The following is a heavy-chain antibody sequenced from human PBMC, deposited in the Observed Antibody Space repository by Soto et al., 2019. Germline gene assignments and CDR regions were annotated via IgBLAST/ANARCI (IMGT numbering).Heavy chain of an antibody. CDR1: GYAFTTYG. V-gene: IGHV1-18*01. Sequence: QVHLVQSGAEVKKPGASVKVSCKGSGYAFTTYGITWLRQAPGQGLEWMGWISAHNGNTNYAQKLQGRVTVTRDTSTSTAYMELRSLRSDDTAVYYCARRRYGDYWGQGALVTVSS. CDR3: ARRRYGDY. CDR2: ISAHNGNT. J-gene: IGHJ4*02. D-gene: IGHD1-1*01.